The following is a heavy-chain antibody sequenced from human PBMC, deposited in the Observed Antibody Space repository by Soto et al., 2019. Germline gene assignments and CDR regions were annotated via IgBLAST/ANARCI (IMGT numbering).Heavy chain of an antibody. CDR2: IYPGDSDT. D-gene: IGHD1-26*01. J-gene: IGHJ6*02. V-gene: IGHV5-51*01. CDR3: ARPPYSNFPNYYYYGMDV. Sequence: GESLKISCKSSGYSFTTYWIGWVRQMPGKGLEWMGIIYPGDSDTRYSPSLQGQVTISADKSISTAYLEWSSLKASDTAMYYCARPPYSNFPNYYYYGMDVWGQGTTVTVSS. CDR1: GYSFTTYW.